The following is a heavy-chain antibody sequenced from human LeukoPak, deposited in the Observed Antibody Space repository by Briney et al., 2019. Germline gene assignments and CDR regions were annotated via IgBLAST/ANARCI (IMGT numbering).Heavy chain of an antibody. CDR1: GFTFSSHS. CDR2: IRSSNGRT. D-gene: IGHD1-26*01. CDR3: AKDLTPIVGASSD. J-gene: IGHJ4*02. V-gene: IGHV3-48*01. Sequence: QSGGSLRLSCVASGFTFSSHSLNWVRQAPGRGLEWVSHIRSSNGRTYYADAVKGRFTISRDDAKNSLYLQMNSLRSEDTAVYYCAKDLTPIVGASSDWGQGTLVTVSS.